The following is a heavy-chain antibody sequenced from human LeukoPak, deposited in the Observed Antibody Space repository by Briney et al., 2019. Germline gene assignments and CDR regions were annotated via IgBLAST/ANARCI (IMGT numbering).Heavy chain of an antibody. Sequence: GASVKVSCKASGYTFTGYYMHWVRQAPGQGLEWIGCISPYNGDTNYAQKFQGRVTMTADTYTGTAYMDLTTLRSDDTAVYYCARAGVAAAGSSPGVLWGQGTLVTVSS. D-gene: IGHD6-13*01. CDR2: ISPYNGDT. V-gene: IGHV1-18*04. J-gene: IGHJ4*02. CDR3: ARAGVAAAGSSPGVL. CDR1: GYTFTGYY.